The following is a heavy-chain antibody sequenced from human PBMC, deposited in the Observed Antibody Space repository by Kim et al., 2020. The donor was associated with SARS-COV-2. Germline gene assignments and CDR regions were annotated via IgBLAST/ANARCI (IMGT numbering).Heavy chain of an antibody. CDR3: AREPKTSWGYYYGMDV. V-gene: IGHV4-31*02. D-gene: IGHD2-2*01. Sequence: SLKSRVTITVDTSKNKFSLKLSSVTAADTAVYYCAREPKTSWGYYYGMDVWGQGTTVTVSS. J-gene: IGHJ6*02.